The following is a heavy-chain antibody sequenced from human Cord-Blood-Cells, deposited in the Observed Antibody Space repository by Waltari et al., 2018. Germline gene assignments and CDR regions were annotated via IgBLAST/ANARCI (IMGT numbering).Heavy chain of an antibody. V-gene: IGHV4-59*12. D-gene: IGHD3-22*01. Sequence: QAQLQESGPGLVKPSETLSLTCAVSGGSISDDYYWNWIRQPPGKGLEWIGHISGGGRGTNSNPSLKNRVTISIDTSKNQFSLKLSSVTAADTAVYYCARGTYYYYYWGQGLLVTVSS. CDR1: GGSISDDYY. CDR3: ARGTYYYYY. CDR2: ISGGGRGT. J-gene: IGHJ4*02.